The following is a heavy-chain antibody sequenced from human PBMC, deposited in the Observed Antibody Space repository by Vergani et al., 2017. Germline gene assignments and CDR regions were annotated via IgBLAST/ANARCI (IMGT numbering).Heavy chain of an antibody. J-gene: IGHJ4*02. CDR2: ISAYNGDT. CDR3: ARYLRQAVAGNDFDY. CDR1: GYTFTSYG. Sequence: QVQLVQSGAEVKKPGASVKVSCKASGYTFTSYGLSWVRQAPGQGLEWMAWISAYNGDTNYARKLQGRVTMTTDTSTSTAYMERRSLKSDDTAVYYCARYLRQAVAGNDFDYWGQGTLVTVSA. D-gene: IGHD6-19*01. V-gene: IGHV1-18*01.